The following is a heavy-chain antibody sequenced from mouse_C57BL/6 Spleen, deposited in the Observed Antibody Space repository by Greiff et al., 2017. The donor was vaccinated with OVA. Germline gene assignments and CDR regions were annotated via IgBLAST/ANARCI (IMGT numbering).Heavy chain of an antibody. Sequence: EVQLVESEGGLVQPGSSMKLSCTASGFTFSDYYMAWVRQVPEKGLEWVANINYDGSSTYYLDSLKSRFIISRDNAKNILYLQMSSLKSEDTATYYCARAPFYSNAMDYWGQGTSVTVSS. J-gene: IGHJ4*01. CDR3: ARAPFYSNAMDY. CDR1: GFTFSDYY. D-gene: IGHD2-1*01. CDR2: INYDGSST. V-gene: IGHV5-16*01.